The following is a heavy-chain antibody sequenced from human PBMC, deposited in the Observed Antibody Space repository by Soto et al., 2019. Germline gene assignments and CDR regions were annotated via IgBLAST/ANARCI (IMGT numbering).Heavy chain of an antibody. V-gene: IGHV3-53*01. CDR2: IYSGGST. CDR3: ARDSSTVETGGDAFDI. Sequence: GGSLRLSCAASGFTFSSYGMSWVRQAPGKGLEWVSVIYSGGSTYYADSVKGRFTISRDNSKNTLYLQMNSLRAEDTAVYYCARDSSTVETGGDAFDIWGQGTMVTVS. CDR1: GFTFSSYG. J-gene: IGHJ3*02. D-gene: IGHD4-17*01.